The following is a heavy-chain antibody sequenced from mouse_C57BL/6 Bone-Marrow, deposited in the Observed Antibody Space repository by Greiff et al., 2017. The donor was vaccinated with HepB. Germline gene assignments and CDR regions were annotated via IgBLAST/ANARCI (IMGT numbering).Heavy chain of an antibody. CDR3: ARRIYSTNLYYFDY. CDR1: GYTFTSYW. J-gene: IGHJ2*01. CDR2: IDPSDSYT. Sequence: QVQLQQSGAELVKPGASVKLSCKASGYTFTSYWMQWVKQRPGQGLEWIGEIDPSDSYTNYNQKFKGKATLTVDTSSSTAYMQLSSLTSEDSAVYYCARRIYSTNLYYFDYWGQGTTLTVSS. D-gene: IGHD2-1*01. V-gene: IGHV1-50*01.